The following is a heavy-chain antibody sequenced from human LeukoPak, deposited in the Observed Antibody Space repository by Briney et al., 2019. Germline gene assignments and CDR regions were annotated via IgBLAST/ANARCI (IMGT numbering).Heavy chain of an antibody. J-gene: IGHJ4*02. D-gene: IGHD1-1*01. CDR3: ARDSGNWYYFDS. Sequence: GGSLRLSCAASGFKFSGYSMNWVREAPGRGLEWVSCVSTSSSYIFYPDSVKGRCAISRDNPRNPLCLQMNSLRAEDTAVYYCARDSGNWYYFDSWGQGTLVTVSS. CDR2: VSTSSSYI. CDR1: GFKFSGYS. V-gene: IGHV3-21*01.